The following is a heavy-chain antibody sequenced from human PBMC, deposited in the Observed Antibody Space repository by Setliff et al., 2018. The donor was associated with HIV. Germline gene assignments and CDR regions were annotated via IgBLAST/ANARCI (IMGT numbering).Heavy chain of an antibody. Sequence: SETLSLTCAVYDGSFSGYYWSWIRQPPGKGLEWIGEIDHSGSTNYNPSLSSRVIMSMDTSKNHFSLKLSSVTAADTAVNYCAREGPHYYGSGSYGYYYYGMDVWGQGTTVTVSS. CDR1: DGSFSGYY. CDR3: AREGPHYYGSGSYGYYYYGMDV. CDR2: IDHSGST. V-gene: IGHV4-34*01. J-gene: IGHJ6*02. D-gene: IGHD3-10*01.